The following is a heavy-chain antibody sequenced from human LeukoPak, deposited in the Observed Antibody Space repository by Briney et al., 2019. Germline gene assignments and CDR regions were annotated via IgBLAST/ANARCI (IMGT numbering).Heavy chain of an antibody. CDR3: ARRGASSNWFDP. V-gene: IGHV4-39*01. CDR2: IYNSGNT. CDR1: GGSISSSTYY. D-gene: IGHD1-26*01. Sequence: SETLSLTCTVSGGSISSSTYYWGWIRQPPGKGLEWIGNIYNSGNTYYSPSLKSRVTISVDPSKNQFSLKLTSVTAADAAVYYCARRGASSNWFDPWGQGTLVTVSS. J-gene: IGHJ5*02.